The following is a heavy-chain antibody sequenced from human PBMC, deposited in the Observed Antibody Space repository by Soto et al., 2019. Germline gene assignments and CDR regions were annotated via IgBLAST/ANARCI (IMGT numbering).Heavy chain of an antibody. J-gene: IGHJ4*02. CDR1: GFTFSSYA. D-gene: IGHD3-9*01. CDR3: ANTPTYYDILTGYYSLSWFDY. V-gene: IGHV3-23*01. CDR2: ISGSGGST. Sequence: GGSLSLSCAASGFTFSSYAMSWVRQAPGKGLEWVSAISGSGGSTYYADSVKGRFTISRDNSKNTLYLQMNSLRAEDTAVYYFANTPTYYDILTGYYSLSWFDYWGQGTLVTVSS.